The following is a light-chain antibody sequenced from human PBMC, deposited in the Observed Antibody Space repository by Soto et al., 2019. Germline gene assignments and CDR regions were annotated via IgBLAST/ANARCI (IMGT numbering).Light chain of an antibody. CDR3: QQYFASSWT. CDR1: QSMDNRY. CDR2: ATS. Sequence: EIVLTPSPGTLSSSPGERATLSCRAIQSMDNRYFAWYQHKPGQAPRLLIYATSSRATGIPDRFGGSGSGTDFTLTINRLESEDFAVYYCQQYFASSWTFGQGTKV. J-gene: IGKJ1*01. V-gene: IGKV3-20*01.